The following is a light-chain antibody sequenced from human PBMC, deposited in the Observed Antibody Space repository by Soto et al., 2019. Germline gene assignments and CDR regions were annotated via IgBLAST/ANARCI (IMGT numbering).Light chain of an antibody. CDR3: QQRSNWPLT. CDR1: QSVSSY. Sequence: EIVLTQSPATLSLSPGARATLSCRASQSVSSYLAWYQQKPGQAPRLLIYDASNRATGIPARFSGSGSGTDFTLTIRSLEPEDFAVYYCQQRSNWPLTLGGGTKVEIK. V-gene: IGKV3-11*01. CDR2: DAS. J-gene: IGKJ4*01.